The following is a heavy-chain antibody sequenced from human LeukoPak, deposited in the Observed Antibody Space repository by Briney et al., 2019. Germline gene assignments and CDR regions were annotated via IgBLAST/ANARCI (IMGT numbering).Heavy chain of an antibody. J-gene: IGHJ4*02. D-gene: IGHD6-6*01. V-gene: IGHV3-74*01. CDR1: GFSFCVHW. CDR3: ARGPNSNWSGLDF. Sequence: GGSLRLSCTAAGFSFCVHWVHWARQLPGGGVVWVSHIIPTGSTTRYADSVKGRFTVSRDNAKNTLYLQVNNLRAEDTAVYYCARGPNSNWSGLDFGGQGTLLTVSS. CDR2: IIPTGSTT.